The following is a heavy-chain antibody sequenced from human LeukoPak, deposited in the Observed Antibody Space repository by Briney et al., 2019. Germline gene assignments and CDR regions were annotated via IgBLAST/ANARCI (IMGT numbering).Heavy chain of an antibody. Sequence: GGSLRLSCAASGFPFTTYWMIWVRQAPGKGLEWVASIKQDGSENSYVDSVRGRFTIFRDNGRNSVFLQMNSLRVEDTAVYFCARGNPMDVWGQGTTVTVSS. CDR2: IKQDGSEN. CDR3: ARGNPMDV. J-gene: IGHJ6*02. CDR1: GFPFTTYW. V-gene: IGHV3-7*04.